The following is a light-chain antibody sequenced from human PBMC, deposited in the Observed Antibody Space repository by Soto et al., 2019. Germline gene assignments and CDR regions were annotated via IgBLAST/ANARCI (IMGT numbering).Light chain of an antibody. J-gene: IGKJ1*01. CDR2: GAS. Sequence: DIQMTQSPSSLSASVGDRVTITCRASQSISTYLNWYQHKPGKAPKLLIYGASSLQSGVPSRFSGSGAGTDFTLTISSLHPEDFAIYYCQQHYNTPRTFGQGTKVEIK. CDR1: QSISTY. CDR3: QQHYNTPRT. V-gene: IGKV1-39*01.